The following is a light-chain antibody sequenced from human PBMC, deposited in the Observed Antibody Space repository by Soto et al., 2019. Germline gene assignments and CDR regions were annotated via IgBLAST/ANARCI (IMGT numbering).Light chain of an antibody. CDR1: SSDVGGFNY. CDR3: SSYASTGTLYV. J-gene: IGLJ1*01. V-gene: IGLV2-14*01. Sequence: QSALAQPASVSGSPGQSITISCTGTSSDVGGFNYVSWYQQHPDKAPKLMIFEVSNRPSGVSNCFSGSKSGNTASLTISGLQAEDEANYYCSSYASTGTLYVFGTGTKVTVL. CDR2: EVS.